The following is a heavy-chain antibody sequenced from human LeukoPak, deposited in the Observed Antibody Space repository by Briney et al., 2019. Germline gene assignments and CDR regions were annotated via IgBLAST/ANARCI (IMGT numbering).Heavy chain of an antibody. V-gene: IGHV4-39*01. D-gene: IGHD3-22*01. CDR2: IYHSGST. Sequence: PSETQSLTCTVSGGSIISTSFYWGWIRQPPGMGLAWLGSIYHSGSTYDNPSLKSRVTISVDRSKNQFSLKLSSVAAADTAVYYCARLYYDSRGYYWFDRWGQGTLVTVSS. J-gene: IGHJ5*02. CDR1: GGSIISTSFY. CDR3: ARLYYDSRGYYWFDR.